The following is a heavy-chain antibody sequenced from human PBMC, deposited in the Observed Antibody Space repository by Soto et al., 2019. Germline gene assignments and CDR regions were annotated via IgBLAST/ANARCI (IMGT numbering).Heavy chain of an antibody. J-gene: IGHJ2*01. V-gene: IGHV4-4*02. D-gene: IGHD3-10*01. CDR1: DGSISSGYW. Sequence: QAQLQESGPGLVKPSGTLSLTCAVSDGSISSGYWWSWARQPPGKGLEWIGEIFHTGSTNYNPSLKSRVTISIDKSKDEFYLKMTSMTAADTAIYYCARHRYYTSGSAFRYCDLWGRGTLVTVSS. CDR3: ARHRYYTSGSAFRYCDL. CDR2: IFHTGST.